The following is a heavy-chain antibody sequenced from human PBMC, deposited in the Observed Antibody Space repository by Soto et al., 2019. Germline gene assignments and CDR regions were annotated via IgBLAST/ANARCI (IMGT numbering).Heavy chain of an antibody. J-gene: IGHJ4*02. CDR3: VRTSIY. CDR1: GFAVNSNY. V-gene: IGHV3-53*01. Sequence: EVQLVASGGGLIQPGGSLRLSCAASGFAVNSNYMSWVRQAPGKGLEWVSVIYGGGTTYYSDSVKGRFTISRDNSKNTVFLQMNGLRAEDTAVYYCVRTSIYWGQGTRVIVSS. D-gene: IGHD2-2*01. CDR2: IYGGGTT.